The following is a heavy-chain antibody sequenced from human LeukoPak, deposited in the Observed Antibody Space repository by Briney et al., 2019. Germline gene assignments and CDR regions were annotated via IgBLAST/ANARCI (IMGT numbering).Heavy chain of an antibody. CDR3: AKDGVTLVRGGSAFDI. CDR2: IRFDGSLK. J-gene: IGHJ3*02. CDR1: GFTFSSYG. Sequence: PGGSLRLSCAASGFTFSSYGMHWVRQAPGKGLEWVVFIRFDGSLKYSADPVKGRFTISRDNSKNTLYLQMNSLRPEDTAVYYCAKDGVTLVRGGSAFDIWGQGTMVTVSS. D-gene: IGHD3-10*01. V-gene: IGHV3-30*02.